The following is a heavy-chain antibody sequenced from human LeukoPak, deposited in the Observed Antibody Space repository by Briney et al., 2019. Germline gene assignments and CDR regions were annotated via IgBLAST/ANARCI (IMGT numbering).Heavy chain of an antibody. CDR1: GFTFSTLW. D-gene: IGHD6-13*01. CDR2: INQDESAK. V-gene: IGHV3-7*01. J-gene: IGHJ5*02. Sequence: SGGSLRLSCAASGFTFSTLWMSWVRQAPGRGLEWVANINQDESAKYYLNSVEGRFTISRDNAKNSLYLQMNSLRDEDAAVYYCARLGILASGANWFDPWGQGTLVTVSS. CDR3: ARLGILASGANWFDP.